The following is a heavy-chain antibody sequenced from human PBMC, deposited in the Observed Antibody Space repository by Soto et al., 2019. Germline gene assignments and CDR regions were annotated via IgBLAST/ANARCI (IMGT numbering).Heavy chain of an antibody. CDR2: INHSGST. Sequence: SETLSLTCGVYGGSFSGYYWSWIRQPPGKALEWIGEINHSGSTNYNPSLKSRVTISVDTSKNQFSLKLSSVTAADTAVYYCARAPPKYCSSTSCYASTNLDYWGQGTLVTVSS. CDR1: GGSFSGYY. J-gene: IGHJ4*02. CDR3: ARAPPKYCSSTSCYASTNLDY. V-gene: IGHV4-34*01. D-gene: IGHD2-2*01.